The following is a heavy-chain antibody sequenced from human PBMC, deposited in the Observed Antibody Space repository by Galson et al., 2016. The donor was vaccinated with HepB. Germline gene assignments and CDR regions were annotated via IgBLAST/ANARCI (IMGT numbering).Heavy chain of an antibody. V-gene: IGHV4-61*01. Sequence: ETLSLTCTVSGGSVSSASHYWSWVRQPTGKGLEWIGYISDSESTNYNPSLKGRVTISLDRSKNQFSLRPNSVIAADTAVYYCAKDEGFYNGMDFWGQGTTVTVSS. CDR2: ISDSEST. J-gene: IGHJ6*02. CDR1: GGSVSSASHY. CDR3: AKDEGFYNGMDF. D-gene: IGHD2-2*02.